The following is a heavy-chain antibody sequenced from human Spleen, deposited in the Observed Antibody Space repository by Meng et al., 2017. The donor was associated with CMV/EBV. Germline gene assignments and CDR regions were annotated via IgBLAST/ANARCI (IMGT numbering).Heavy chain of an antibody. CDR2: TYYRSKWYN. CDR3: ARSGGIAASGWFDP. Sequence: QDQRQQSVPGLVKPSQTLSLTWAIAGDSVSSNSAAWNWIRQSPSRGLEWLGRTYYRSKWYNDYAVSVKSRITINPDTSKNQFSLQLNSVTPEDTAVYYCARSGGIAASGWFDPWGQGTLVTVSS. J-gene: IGHJ5*02. D-gene: IGHD6-13*01. V-gene: IGHV6-1*01. CDR1: GDSVSSNSAA.